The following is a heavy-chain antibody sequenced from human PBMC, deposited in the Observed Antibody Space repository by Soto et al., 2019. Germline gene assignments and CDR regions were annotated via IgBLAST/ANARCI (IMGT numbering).Heavy chain of an antibody. V-gene: IGHV4-34*01. CDR2: INHSGNT. D-gene: IGHD3-9*01. CDR1: GGSFSGYY. Sequence: SETLSLTCAVYGGSFSGYYWSWIRQPPGKGLEWIGEINHSGNTNYNPSLKSRVTISVDTSKNQFSLKLSSVTAADTAIYYCAKNRMTGQAHYDFWGQGTPVTVSS. CDR3: AKNRMTGQAHYDF. J-gene: IGHJ4*02.